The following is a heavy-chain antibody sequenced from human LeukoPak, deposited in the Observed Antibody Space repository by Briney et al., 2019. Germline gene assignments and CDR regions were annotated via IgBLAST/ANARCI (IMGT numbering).Heavy chain of an antibody. CDR3: AREHDYPYYFDY. V-gene: IGHV4-61*01. J-gene: IGHJ4*02. CDR1: GGSVSSGNYY. Sequence: PSETLSLTCTVSGGSVSSGNYYWSWIRQPPGKGLEWIGYMFRSGTTNYYPSLKSRVTISVDTSKNQFSLKLTSVTAADTAVYYCAREHDYPYYFDYWGQGTLVTVSS. CDR2: MFRSGTT. D-gene: IGHD3-16*01.